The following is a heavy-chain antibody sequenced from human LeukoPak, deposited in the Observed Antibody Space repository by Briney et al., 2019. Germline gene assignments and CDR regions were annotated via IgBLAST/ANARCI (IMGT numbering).Heavy chain of an antibody. Sequence: PGRSLRLSCAASGFTVSSYDMHWVRQAPGKGLEWVALIWYDGSNKNYADSVKGRFTISRDNSKNTLFLQMNSLRAEDTAVYYCAREASDAFDIWGQGTMVTVSS. CDR3: AREASDAFDI. J-gene: IGHJ3*02. V-gene: IGHV3-33*01. CDR2: IWYDGSNK. CDR1: GFTVSSYD.